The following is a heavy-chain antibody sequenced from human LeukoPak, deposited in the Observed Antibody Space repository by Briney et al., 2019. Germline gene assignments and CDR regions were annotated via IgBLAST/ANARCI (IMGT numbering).Heavy chain of an antibody. D-gene: IGHD3-10*01. J-gene: IGHJ5*02. CDR2: IYHSGST. CDR3: ARAYYGSGSYYEWRFDP. Sequence: SETLSLTCAVSGGSISSGSYSWSWIRQPPGKGLEWIGYIYHSGSTYYNPSLKSRVTISVDRSKNQFSLKLSSVTAADTAVYYCARAYYGSGSYYEWRFDPWGQGTLVTVSS. CDR1: GGSISSGSYS. V-gene: IGHV4-30-2*01.